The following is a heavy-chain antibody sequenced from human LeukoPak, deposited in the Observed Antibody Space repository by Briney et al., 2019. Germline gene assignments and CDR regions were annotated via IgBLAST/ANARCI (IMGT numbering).Heavy chain of an antibody. D-gene: IGHD1-26*01. CDR3: ARELPTEAFDY. Sequence: GGSLRLSCAASGFTFSSYSMNWVRQAPGKGLEWVSSIGSSSNSIYYTDSEKGRFTIARDNAKNSLYLQMNSRRAEDTAVYYCARELPTEAFDYWGQGTLVTVSS. CDR2: IGSSSNSI. CDR1: GFTFSSYS. J-gene: IGHJ4*02. V-gene: IGHV3-21*01.